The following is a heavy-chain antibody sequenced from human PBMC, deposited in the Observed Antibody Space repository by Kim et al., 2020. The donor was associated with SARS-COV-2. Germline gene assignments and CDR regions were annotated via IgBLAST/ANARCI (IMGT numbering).Heavy chain of an antibody. CDR1: GGSISSSSYY. CDR3: ARHKGYFAYYGMDV. V-gene: IGHV4-39*01. D-gene: IGHD3-9*01. Sequence: SETLSLTCNVSGGSISSSSYYWGWILQPPGKGLEWIGSIYYSGTSYYNPSLKSRVTMSVDTSKNQFSLKQSSVTAADTAVYYCARHKGYFAYYGMDVWGQGTTVTVSS. CDR2: IYYSGTS. J-gene: IGHJ6*02.